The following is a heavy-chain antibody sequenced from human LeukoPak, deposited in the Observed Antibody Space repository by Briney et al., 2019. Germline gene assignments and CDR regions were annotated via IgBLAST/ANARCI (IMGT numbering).Heavy chain of an antibody. D-gene: IGHD6-6*01. CDR3: ARNIAARRMGGSD. CDR1: GFTFSSYS. CDR2: IISSSSYI. J-gene: IGHJ4*02. V-gene: IGHV3-21*01. Sequence: GGSLRLSCAASGFTFSSYSMNWVRQAPGKGLEWVSSIISSSSYIYYADSVKGRFTISRDNAKNSLYLQMNSLRAEDTAVYYCARNIAARRMGGSDWGQGTLVTVSS.